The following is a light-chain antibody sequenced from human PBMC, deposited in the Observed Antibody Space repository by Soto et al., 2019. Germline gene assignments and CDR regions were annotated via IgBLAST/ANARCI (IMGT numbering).Light chain of an antibody. V-gene: IGKV1-9*01. Sequence: DIQLTQSPSFLSASVGDRVTLTCRASQDISSFVAWYQQKPGKAPKLLIYAASTLQSGVPSRFSGSGSGTEFTLTISSLQPEDFATYYCQQLNSYPLTFGGGTKVDIK. J-gene: IGKJ4*01. CDR2: AAS. CDR1: QDISSF. CDR3: QQLNSYPLT.